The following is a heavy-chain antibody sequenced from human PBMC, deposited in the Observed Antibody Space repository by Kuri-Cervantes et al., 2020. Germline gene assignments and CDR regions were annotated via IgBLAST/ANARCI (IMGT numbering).Heavy chain of an antibody. Sequence: SETLSLTCAVSGYSISSGYYWGWIRQPPGKGLEWIGSIYHSGSTYYNPSLKSRVTISVDTSKNQFSLKLSSVTAADTAVYYCARKKLERLFDYWGQGTLVTVSS. D-gene: IGHD1-1*01. V-gene: IGHV4-38-2*01. J-gene: IGHJ4*02. CDR3: ARKKLERLFDY. CDR1: GYSISSGYY. CDR2: IYHSGST.